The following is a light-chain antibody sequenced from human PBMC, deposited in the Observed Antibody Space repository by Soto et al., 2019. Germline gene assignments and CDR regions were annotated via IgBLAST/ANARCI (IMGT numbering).Light chain of an antibody. V-gene: IGKV1-39*01. CDR1: QTIRSS. CDR2: SAS. Sequence: GDRVTITCRTSQTIRSSLNWYQQKTGKAPKLLIYSASSLQSGVPSRFSGSGSGTDFTLTISGLQFEDFATYYCQQSYSIPFTFGPGTKVDIK. CDR3: QQSYSIPFT. J-gene: IGKJ3*01.